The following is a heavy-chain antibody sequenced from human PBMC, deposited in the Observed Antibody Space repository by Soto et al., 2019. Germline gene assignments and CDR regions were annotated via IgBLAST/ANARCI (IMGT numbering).Heavy chain of an antibody. V-gene: IGHV3-48*02. CDR3: TGYCSSTSCHPLY. J-gene: IGHJ4*02. D-gene: IGHD2-2*01. Sequence: EVPLVESGGGLVQPGGSLRLSCAASGFTFSSYSMNWVRQAPGKGLEWVSYISSSSSSIYYADSVKGRYTIPRHNAKKSLYLQMNSLRDEDTAVYYCTGYCSSTSCHPLYWGQGTLVTVSS. CDR2: ISSSSSSI. CDR1: GFTFSSYS.